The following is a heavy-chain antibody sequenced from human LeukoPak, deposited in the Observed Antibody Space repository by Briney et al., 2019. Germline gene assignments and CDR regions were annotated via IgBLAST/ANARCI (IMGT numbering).Heavy chain of an antibody. CDR2: IYSGGST. D-gene: IGHD4-17*01. V-gene: IGHV3-53*01. Sequence: GGSLRLSCAASGFTVSSNYMSWVRQAPGKGLEWVSVIYSGGSTYYADSVKGRFTISRDNSKNTLYLQMNSLRAEDTAVYYCARKTMVTVRAPFDMWGQGTMVTVSS. CDR3: ARKTMVTVRAPFDM. CDR1: GFTVSSNY. J-gene: IGHJ3*02.